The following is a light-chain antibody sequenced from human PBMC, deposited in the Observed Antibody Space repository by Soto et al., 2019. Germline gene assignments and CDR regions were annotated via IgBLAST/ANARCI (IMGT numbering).Light chain of an antibody. CDR3: QQYGSSPLT. J-gene: IGKJ4*02. Sequence: EMVLTQSPGTLSLSPGESATLSCRPGQSVSSSYLAWYQQKPGQAPRLLIFGASSRATGIPDRFSGGGSGTDFTLTISRLEPEDFAVYYCQQYGSSPLTFGGGTKVEIK. CDR1: QSVSSSY. CDR2: GAS. V-gene: IGKV3-20*01.